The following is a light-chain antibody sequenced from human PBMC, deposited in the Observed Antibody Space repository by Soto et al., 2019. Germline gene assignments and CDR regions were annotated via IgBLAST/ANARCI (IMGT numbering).Light chain of an antibody. V-gene: IGKV3-11*01. CDR3: QQYGNSPST. CDR1: QSVSSN. CDR2: DAF. Sequence: IALILSPSALSVSPGESATLSCRASQSVSSNLARYHQKPGPAPRPLIYDAFNRVTGIPVRFSGSGSGTYFTLTISRLQPEDFAVYYCQQYGNSPSTFGQGTKVDIK. J-gene: IGKJ1*01.